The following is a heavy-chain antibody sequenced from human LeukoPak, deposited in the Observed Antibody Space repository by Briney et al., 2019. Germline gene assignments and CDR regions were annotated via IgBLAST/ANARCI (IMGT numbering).Heavy chain of an antibody. CDR3: ARIAARTPYYYYYGMDV. V-gene: IGHV4-34*01. J-gene: IGHJ6*02. CDR2: INHSGST. Sequence: SETLSLTCTVSGGSISSYYWSWIRQPPGKGLEWIGEINHSGSTNYNPSLKSRVTISVDTSKNQFSLKLSSVTAADTAVYYCARIAARTPYYYYYGMDVWGQGTTVTVSS. D-gene: IGHD6-6*01. CDR1: GGSISSYY.